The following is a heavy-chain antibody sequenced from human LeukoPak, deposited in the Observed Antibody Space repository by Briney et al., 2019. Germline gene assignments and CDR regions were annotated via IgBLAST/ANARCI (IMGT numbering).Heavy chain of an antibody. Sequence: GGSLRLSCAASGFTFSSYAMSWVRQAPGKGLERVSAISGSGGSTYYADSVKGRFTISRDNSKNTLYLQMNSLRAEDTAVYYCAKDLVMTTVTTDFWYFDLWGRGTLVTVSS. CDR3: AKDLVMTTVTTDFWYFDL. CDR2: ISGSGGST. V-gene: IGHV3-23*01. J-gene: IGHJ2*01. D-gene: IGHD4-17*01. CDR1: GFTFSSYA.